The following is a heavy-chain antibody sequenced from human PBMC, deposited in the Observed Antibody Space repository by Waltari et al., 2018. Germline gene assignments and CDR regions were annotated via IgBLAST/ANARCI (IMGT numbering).Heavy chain of an antibody. Sequence: EVHLVESGGGSVQPGGSLRLSCAASGFIFGNVWMHWVRQVPGKGLVCVARINDDGSTIAYADSVKGRFTISIYNAKNTLYLQMDRLRSDDTAVYYCATIGWEMATISGPSGGSWGQGTLVTVSS. CDR3: ATIGWEMATISGPSGGS. D-gene: IGHD5-12*01. CDR2: INDDGSTI. V-gene: IGHV3-74*01. J-gene: IGHJ5*02. CDR1: GFIFGNVW.